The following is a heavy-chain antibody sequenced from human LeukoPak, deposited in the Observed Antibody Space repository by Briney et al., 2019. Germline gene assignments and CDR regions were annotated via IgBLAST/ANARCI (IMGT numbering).Heavy chain of an antibody. CDR3: ARAAFSIAAAEDY. J-gene: IGHJ4*02. CDR1: GFTFSSYA. D-gene: IGHD6-13*01. V-gene: IGHV3-23*01. Sequence: PGGSLRLSCAASGFTFSSYAMGWVRQAPGKGLEWVSTISGSGGSTLYADSVKGRFTISRDNAKNSLYLQMNSLRAEDTAVYYCARAAFSIAAAEDYWGQGTLVTVSS. CDR2: ISGSGGST.